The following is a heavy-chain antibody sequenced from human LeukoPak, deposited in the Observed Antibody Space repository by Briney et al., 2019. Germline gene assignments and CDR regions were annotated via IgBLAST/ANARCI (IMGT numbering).Heavy chain of an antibody. CDR3: ARMRVPAAKGPFDY. Sequence: SETLSLTCAVYGGSFSGYYWSWIRQPPGKGLEWIGEINHSGSTNYNPSLKSRVTISVDTSKNQFSLKLSSVTAADTAVYHCARMRVPAAKGPFDYWGQGTLVTVSS. J-gene: IGHJ4*02. V-gene: IGHV4-34*01. D-gene: IGHD2-2*01. CDR2: INHSGST. CDR1: GGSFSGYY.